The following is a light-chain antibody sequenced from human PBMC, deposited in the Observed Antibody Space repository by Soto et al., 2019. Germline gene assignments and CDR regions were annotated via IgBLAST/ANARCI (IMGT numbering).Light chain of an antibody. CDR1: QSISTY. J-gene: IGKJ1*01. V-gene: IGKV3-11*01. CDR2: DAS. Sequence: EIVLTQSPATLSLSPGERATLSCRASQSISTYLAWFQQQPGQAPRLLIYDASNRATGIPARFSGSGSGTYFSLTISSLEPEDFAFYYCQHRSSWPRTFGQGTKVEIK. CDR3: QHRSSWPRT.